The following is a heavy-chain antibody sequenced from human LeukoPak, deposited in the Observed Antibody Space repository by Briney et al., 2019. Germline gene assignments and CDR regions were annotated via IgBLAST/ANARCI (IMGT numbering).Heavy chain of an antibody. D-gene: IGHD2-2*01. V-gene: IGHV4-59*11. CDR3: ARFSTRFGSGCSDASCYVHY. CDR1: GGSISGHY. J-gene: IGHJ4*02. CDR2: IFSTGAT. Sequence: SETLSLTCTVSGGSISGHYWTWIRLPPGKGLELVGHIFSTGATHYNPSLRGRVTLSIDTSKNQFSLRLTSVNVEDTAVYYCARFSTRFGSGCSDASCYVHYWGQGTQVTVSP.